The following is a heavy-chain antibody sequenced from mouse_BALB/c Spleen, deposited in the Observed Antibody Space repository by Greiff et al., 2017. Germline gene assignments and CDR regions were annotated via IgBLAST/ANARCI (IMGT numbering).Heavy chain of an antibody. J-gene: IGHJ4*01. CDR1: GFNIKDYY. D-gene: IGHD2-10*02. Sequence: VQLLQSGAELVRSGASVKLSCTASGFNIKDYYMHWVKQRPEQGLEWIGWIDPENGDTEYAPKFQGKATMTADTSSNTAYLQLSSLTSEDTAVYYCNERYPRNVDYWGQGTSVTVSS. V-gene: IGHV14-4*02. CDR3: NERYPRNVDY. CDR2: IDPENGDT.